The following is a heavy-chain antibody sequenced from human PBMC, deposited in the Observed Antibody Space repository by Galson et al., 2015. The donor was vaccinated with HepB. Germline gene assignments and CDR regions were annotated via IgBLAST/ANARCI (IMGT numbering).Heavy chain of an antibody. CDR1: GFTFSSYA. J-gene: IGHJ2*01. Sequence: SLRLSCAASGFTFSSYAMSWVRQAPGKGLEWVSAISGSGGSTYYADSVKGRFTISRDNSKNTLYLQMNSLRAEDTAVYYCAKDLSSGWSYWYFDLWGRGTLVTVSS. V-gene: IGHV3-23*01. CDR2: ISGSGGST. CDR3: AKDLSSGWSYWYFDL. D-gene: IGHD6-19*01.